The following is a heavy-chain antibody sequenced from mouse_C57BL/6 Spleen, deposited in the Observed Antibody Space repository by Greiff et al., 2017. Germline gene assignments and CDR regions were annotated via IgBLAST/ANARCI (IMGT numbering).Heavy chain of an antibody. V-gene: IGHV3-6*01. J-gene: IGHJ3*01. CDR1: GYSITSGYY. D-gene: IGHD2-4*01. CDR3: ARREGDYDGGAWFAY. Sequence: EVKLLESGPGLVKPSQSLSLTCSVTGYSITSGYYWNWIRQFPGNKLEWMGYISYDGSNNYNPSLKNRISITRDTSKNQFFLKLNSVTTEDTATYYCARREGDYDGGAWFAYWGQGTLVTVSA. CDR2: ISYDGSN.